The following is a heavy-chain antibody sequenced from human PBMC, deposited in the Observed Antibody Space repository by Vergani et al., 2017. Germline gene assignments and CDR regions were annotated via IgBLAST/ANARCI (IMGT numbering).Heavy chain of an antibody. J-gene: IGHJ3*02. CDR3: VRVKGSNWNDHLYDI. CDR2: INPNSGGT. D-gene: IGHD1-1*01. Sequence: QVQLVQSGAEVKKPGASVKVSCKASGYTFTGYYMHWVRQAPGQGLEWMGWINPNSGGTNYAQKFQGRVTMTRDTSISTAYMELSRLRSDDTAVYYCVRVKGSNWNDHLYDIWGQGTLVTVSS. CDR1: GYTFTGYY. V-gene: IGHV1-2*02.